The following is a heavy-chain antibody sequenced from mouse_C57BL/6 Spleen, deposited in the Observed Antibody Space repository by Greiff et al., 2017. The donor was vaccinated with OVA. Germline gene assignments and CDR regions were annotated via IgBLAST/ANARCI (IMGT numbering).Heavy chain of an antibody. CDR3: ARDYGSSYGGYFDY. Sequence: QVQLQQPGAELVRPGSSVKLSCKASGYTFTSYWMDWVKQRPGQGLEWIGNIYPSDSETHYNQKFKDKATLTVDKSSSTAYMQLSSLTSEDSAVYDCARDYGSSYGGYFDYWGQGTTLTVSS. V-gene: IGHV1-61*01. CDR2: IYPSDSET. CDR1: GYTFTSYW. D-gene: IGHD1-1*01. J-gene: IGHJ2*01.